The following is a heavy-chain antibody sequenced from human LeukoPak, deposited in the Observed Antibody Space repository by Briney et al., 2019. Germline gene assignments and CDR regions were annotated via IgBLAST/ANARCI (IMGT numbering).Heavy chain of an antibody. V-gene: IGHV3-30*18. CDR2: ISYDGSNK. D-gene: IGHD6-13*01. Sequence: GRSLRLSCAASGFTFSSYGMHWVRQAPGKGLEWVAVISYDGSNKYYADSVKGRFTISRDNSKNTLYLQMNSLRAEDTAVYYCAKVAAAGQTPYYFDYWGQGTLVTVSS. CDR3: AKVAAAGQTPYYFDY. CDR1: GFTFSSYG. J-gene: IGHJ4*02.